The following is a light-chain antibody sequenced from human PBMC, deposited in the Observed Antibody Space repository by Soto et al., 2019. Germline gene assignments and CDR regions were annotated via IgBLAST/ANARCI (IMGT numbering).Light chain of an antibody. CDR2: DAS. CDR3: QQRSNWPT. V-gene: IGKV3-11*01. CDR1: QSVSSY. J-gene: IGKJ5*01. Sequence: EFVLTQSPATLSLSPGERATLSCRASQSVSSYLAWYQQKPGQAPRLLIYDASSRATGIPVRFSGSGSGTDFTLTISRLEPEDFAVYYCQQRSNWPTFGQGTRLEIK.